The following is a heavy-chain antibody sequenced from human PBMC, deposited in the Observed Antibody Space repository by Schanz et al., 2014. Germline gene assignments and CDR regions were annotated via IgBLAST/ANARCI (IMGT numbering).Heavy chain of an antibody. Sequence: QVHLVQSGAEVKKPGASVKVSCKASGYNITSNDVTWVRQATGQGLEWMGWMNPNSGNTGYAQKFQGRVTMTRNTSMSTAYTELRSLRSDDTAVYYCAGAFDSSGYYFDYWGQGTLVTVSS. V-gene: IGHV1-8*01. CDR3: AGAFDSSGYYFDY. J-gene: IGHJ4*02. D-gene: IGHD3-22*01. CDR2: MNPNSGNT. CDR1: GYNITSND.